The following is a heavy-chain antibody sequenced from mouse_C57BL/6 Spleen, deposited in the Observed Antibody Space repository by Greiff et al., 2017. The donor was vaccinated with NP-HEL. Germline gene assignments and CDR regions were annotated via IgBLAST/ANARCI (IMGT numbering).Heavy chain of an antibody. CDR3: AREHYDYDVRYFDY. J-gene: IGHJ2*01. D-gene: IGHD2-4*01. CDR1: GYPFPSYW. CDR2: IDPIGVGT. Sequence: QVQLQQPGAELVKPGASVRLSCKASGYPFPSYWMHWVKQSPGRGLGWIGRIDPIGVGTSSNDKFKSKAPLTVDKPSSTAYMQLSILTSEDSAVYCGAREHYDYDVRYFDYWGQGTTLTVSS. V-gene: IGHV1-72*01.